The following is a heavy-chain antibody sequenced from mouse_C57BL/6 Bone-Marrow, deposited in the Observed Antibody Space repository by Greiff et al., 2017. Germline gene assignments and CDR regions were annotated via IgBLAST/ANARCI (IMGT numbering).Heavy chain of an antibody. J-gene: IGHJ1*03. Sequence: VKLQQSGAELARPGASVQLSCKASGYTFTSYGIGWVKQRPGHGLEWIGEISPRSGSTYYNEKFKGKATLTADKSSSTAYMELRSLTTEDSAIYFCAREYEGRGSDIDDWGTGTSVTVSS. CDR2: ISPRSGST. CDR3: AREYEGRGSDIDD. D-gene: IGHD2-14*01. CDR1: GYTFTSYG. V-gene: IGHV1-81*01.